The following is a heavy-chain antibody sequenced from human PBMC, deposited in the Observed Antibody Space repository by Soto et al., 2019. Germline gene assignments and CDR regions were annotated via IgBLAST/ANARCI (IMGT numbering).Heavy chain of an antibody. D-gene: IGHD6-19*01. Sequence: QLVQSGAEVKKPGSSVKVSCKASGYTFISYGIGWVRQAPGQGLEWMGWITTHNDNTNYAQQFQGRVTFTTDTSTSRAYMELRDLTSDDTAVYYCARVYSSGWKGLGYWGQGTLVTVSS. CDR3: ARVYSSGWKGLGY. V-gene: IGHV1-18*01. CDR2: ITTHNDNT. CDR1: GYTFISYG. J-gene: IGHJ4*02.